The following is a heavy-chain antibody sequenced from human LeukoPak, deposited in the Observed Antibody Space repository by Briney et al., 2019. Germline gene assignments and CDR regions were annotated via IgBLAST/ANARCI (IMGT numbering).Heavy chain of an antibody. CDR3: AKANPLIVGARAGSPINF. J-gene: IGHJ3*01. CDR1: GFTVSNNY. Sequence: GGSLRLSCAASGFTVSNNYMSWVRQAPGKGLEWVSVVYGGGSTYYADSVKGRFTISRDNSKNSLYLQMNSLRIEDTAVYYCAKANPLIVGARAGSPINFWGQGTMVTVSS. V-gene: IGHV3-53*05. D-gene: IGHD1-26*01. CDR2: VYGGGST.